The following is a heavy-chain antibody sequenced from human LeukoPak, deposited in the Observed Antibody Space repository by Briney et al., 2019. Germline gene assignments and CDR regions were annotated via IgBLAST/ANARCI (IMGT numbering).Heavy chain of an antibody. J-gene: IGHJ4*02. CDR2: ISGSGGSA. CDR1: GFTFSSYA. Sequence: GGSLRLSCAASGFTFSSYAMSWVRQAPGKGLEWVSAISGSGGSAFYADSVRGRFTISRDNSKNTLSLQMNSLRAEDTAIYYCAKDHSMVRGVITLFDYWGQGTLVTVSS. D-gene: IGHD3-10*01. V-gene: IGHV3-23*01. CDR3: AKDHSMVRGVITLFDY.